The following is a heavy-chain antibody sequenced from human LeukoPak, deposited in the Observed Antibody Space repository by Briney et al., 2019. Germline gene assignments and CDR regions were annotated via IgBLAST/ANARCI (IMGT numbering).Heavy chain of an antibody. J-gene: IGHJ4*02. CDR2: IKEDGSEK. CDR3: VRDNPGCCGVIPSNIDDY. CDR1: GFTFSSYW. D-gene: IGHD2/OR15-2a*01. Sequence: GGSLRLSCAASGFTFSSYWMSWVRQAPGKGLEWVANIKEDGSEKYYVDSVLDRFTISRDNAKNSLYLQMNSLRAEDTAVYYCVRDNPGCCGVIPSNIDDYWGQGTLVTVSS. V-gene: IGHV3-7*01.